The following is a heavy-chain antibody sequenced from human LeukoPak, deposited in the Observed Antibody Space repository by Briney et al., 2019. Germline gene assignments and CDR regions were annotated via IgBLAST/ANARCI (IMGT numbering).Heavy chain of an antibody. J-gene: IGHJ4*02. Sequence: TGGSLRLSCAASGLTFSSYWMSWVRQAPGKGLEWVSNIKQDGSEKYYVDSVKGRFTISRDNAKNSLYLQMNSLRAEDTAVYYCARDRIVVVPAAPIALFDYWGQGTLVTVSS. CDR2: IKQDGSEK. D-gene: IGHD2-2*01. CDR1: GLTFSSYW. CDR3: ARDRIVVVPAAPIALFDY. V-gene: IGHV3-7*01.